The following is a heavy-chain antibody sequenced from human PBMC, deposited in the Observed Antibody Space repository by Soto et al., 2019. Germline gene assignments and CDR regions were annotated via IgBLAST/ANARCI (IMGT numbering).Heavy chain of an antibody. Sequence: QVQLVQSGAEVKKPGASVKVSCKVSGYTLTELSMHWVRQAPGKGLAWMGGFDPEDGETIYAQKFQGRVTMTEDTATDTACMELSSLRSEDTAVYYCAAPAAAGIHIDFDYWGQGTLVTVSS. CDR1: GYTLTELS. D-gene: IGHD6-13*01. CDR3: AAPAAAGIHIDFDY. V-gene: IGHV1-24*01. CDR2: FDPEDGET. J-gene: IGHJ4*02.